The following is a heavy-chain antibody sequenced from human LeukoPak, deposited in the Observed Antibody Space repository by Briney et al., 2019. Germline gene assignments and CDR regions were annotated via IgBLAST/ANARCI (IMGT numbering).Heavy chain of an antibody. V-gene: IGHV1-2*02. D-gene: IGHD1-26*01. J-gene: IGHJ3*02. CDR3: ASDHSGSYCCGAFDI. CDR1: GYTFTGYY. CDR2: INPNSGGT. Sequence: RASVKVSCKASGYTFTGYYMHWVRQAPGQGLEWMGWINPNSGGTNYAQKFQGRVTMTRDTSISTAYMELSRLRSDDTAVYYCASDHSGSYCCGAFDIWGQGTMVTVSS.